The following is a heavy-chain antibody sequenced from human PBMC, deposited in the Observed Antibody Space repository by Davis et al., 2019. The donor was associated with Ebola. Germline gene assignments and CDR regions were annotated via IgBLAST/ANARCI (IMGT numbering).Heavy chain of an antibody. D-gene: IGHD2-15*01. V-gene: IGHV3-23*01. CDR3: VSAGWDH. CDR2: ISGSGIST. J-gene: IGHJ4*02. Sequence: GESLKISCAASGFTFRSYAMSWVRQAPGKGLEWVSAISGSGISTYYADSVKGRFTISRDNAKNSLYLQLNTLRDEDTAVYFCVSAGWDHWGQGTLVTVSS. CDR1: GFTFRSYA.